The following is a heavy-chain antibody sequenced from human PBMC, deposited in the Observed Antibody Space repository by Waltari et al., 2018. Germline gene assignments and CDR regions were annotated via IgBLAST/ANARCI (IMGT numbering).Heavy chain of an antibody. V-gene: IGHV4-39*01. CDR2: SYYSGIT. Sequence: QLQLQESGPGLVKPSETLSLTCTVSGGSISSSSYYWGWIRQPPGKGLEWIGSSYYSGITYYNPSLKSRVTISVDTSKNQFSLKLSSVTAADTAVYYCARQKQWLDPADYWGQGTLVTVSS. J-gene: IGHJ4*02. D-gene: IGHD6-19*01. CDR1: GGSISSSSYY. CDR3: ARQKQWLDPADY.